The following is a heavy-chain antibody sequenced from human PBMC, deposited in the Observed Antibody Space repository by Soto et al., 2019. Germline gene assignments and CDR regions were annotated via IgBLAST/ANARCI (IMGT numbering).Heavy chain of an antibody. CDR2: IFHSGNT. D-gene: IGHD3-9*01. J-gene: IGHJ4*02. Sequence: SETLSLTCAVLGFSISRTNWWSWVSQSPGQGLEWIGEIFHSGNTNYNPSLKSRVAMSVDKSQNRFSLKLSSVTAADTAVYFCARVGNYDILTGYKYFDYWGQGTLVTVS. CDR3: ARVGNYDILTGYKYFDY. CDR1: GFSISRTNW. V-gene: IGHV4-4*02.